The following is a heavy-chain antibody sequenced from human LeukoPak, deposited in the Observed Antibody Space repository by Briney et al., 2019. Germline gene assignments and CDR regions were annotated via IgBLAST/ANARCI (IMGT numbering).Heavy chain of an antibody. CDR1: GFTFTTYA. J-gene: IGHJ4*02. CDR2: ISASGVYT. Sequence: PGGSLRLSCAASGFTFTTYAMSWVRQAPGKGLEWVSGISASGVYTYYADSVKGRLTTSRDDSRNTLYLQMNSLRAEDTAVYYCAKVFSDYEIFDYWGQGTLVTVSS. CDR3: AKVFSDYEIFDY. V-gene: IGHV3-23*01. D-gene: IGHD5-12*01.